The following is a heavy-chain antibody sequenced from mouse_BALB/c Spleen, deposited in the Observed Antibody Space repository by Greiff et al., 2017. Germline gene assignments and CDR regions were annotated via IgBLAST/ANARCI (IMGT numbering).Heavy chain of an antibody. Sequence: EVQGVESGGGLVKPGGSLKLSCAASGFTFSSYAMSWVRQTPEKRLEWVATISSGGSYTYYPDSVKGRFTISRDNAKNTLYLQMSSLRSEDTAMYYCARHYYGSSPYAMDYWGQGTSVTVSS. D-gene: IGHD1-1*01. J-gene: IGHJ4*01. CDR3: ARHYYGSSPYAMDY. CDR1: GFTFSSYA. CDR2: ISSGGSYT. V-gene: IGHV5-9-3*01.